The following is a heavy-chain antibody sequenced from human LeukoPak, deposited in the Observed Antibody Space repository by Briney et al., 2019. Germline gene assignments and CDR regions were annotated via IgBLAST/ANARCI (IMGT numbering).Heavy chain of an antibody. V-gene: IGHV3-48*03. CDR1: AFTFSSYE. J-gene: IGHJ3*02. Sequence: GGSLRLSCAASAFTFSSYEMNWVRQAPGKGLEWVSYISSSGSTIYYADSVKGRFTISRDNAKNSLYLQMNSLRAEDTAVYYCARDIPAVAFDIWGQGTMVTVSS. CDR2: ISSSGSTI. CDR3: ARDIPAVAFDI.